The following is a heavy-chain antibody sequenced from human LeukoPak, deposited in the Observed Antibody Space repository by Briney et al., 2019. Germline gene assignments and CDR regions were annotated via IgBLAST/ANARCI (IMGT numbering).Heavy chain of an antibody. V-gene: IGHV3-7*01. D-gene: IGHD6-6*01. CDR3: AIGGAARGYFLH. J-gene: IGHJ1*01. CDR1: GFTFSSYF. CDR2: IKQDGSEK. Sequence: GGSLRLSCAASGFTFSSYFMSWVRQAPGKGLEWVACIKQDGSEKYYVDSVKGRFTISRDNAKDSVYLQMNSLTAEDTAVYYCAIGGAARGYFLHWGQGSLVTVSS.